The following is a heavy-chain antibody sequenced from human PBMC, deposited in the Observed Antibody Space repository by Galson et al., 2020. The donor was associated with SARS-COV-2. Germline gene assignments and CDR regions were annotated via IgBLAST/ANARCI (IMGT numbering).Heavy chain of an antibody. CDR3: ARTYSGSYLGYFDY. V-gene: IGHV3-30-3*01. Sequence: TGGSLRLSCVASGFTFSSYAMHWVRQAPGKGLEWVAVISYDGSNKYYADSVKGRFTISRDNSKNTLYLQMNSLRAEDTAVYYCARTYSGSYLGYFDYWGQGTLVTVSS. CDR2: ISYDGSNK. D-gene: IGHD1-26*01. J-gene: IGHJ4*02. CDR1: GFTFSSYA.